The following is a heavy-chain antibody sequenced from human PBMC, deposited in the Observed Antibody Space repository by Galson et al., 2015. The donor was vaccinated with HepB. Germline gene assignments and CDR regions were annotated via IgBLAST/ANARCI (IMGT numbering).Heavy chain of an antibody. CDR3: AKDRGDSGTYLSKFYDMDV. V-gene: IGHV3-48*02. CDR1: GFNFSSYN. D-gene: IGHD3-10*01. Sequence: SLRLSCAASGFNFSSYNINWVRQAPGKGLEWVSDIGTDYRSIYYAESVKGRFTISRDKAKNSLWMQMNSLRDEDTAIYYCAKDRGDSGTYLSKFYDMDVWGQGTTVIVSS. CDR2: IGTDYRSI. J-gene: IGHJ6*02.